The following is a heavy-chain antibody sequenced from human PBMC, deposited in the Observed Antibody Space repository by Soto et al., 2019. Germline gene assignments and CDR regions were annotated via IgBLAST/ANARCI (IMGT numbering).Heavy chain of an antibody. CDR2: IIPIFGTA. V-gene: IGHV1-69*13. J-gene: IGHJ5*02. CDR1: GGTLSSYA. CDR3: ASHILPDSSTEEGWFDP. Sequence: ASVKVSCKASGGTLSSYAISWVRQAPGQGLEWMGGIIPIFGTANYAQKFQGRVTITADESTSTAYMELSSLRSEDTAVYYCASHILPDSSTEEGWFDPWGQGTLVTVS. D-gene: IGHD2-2*01.